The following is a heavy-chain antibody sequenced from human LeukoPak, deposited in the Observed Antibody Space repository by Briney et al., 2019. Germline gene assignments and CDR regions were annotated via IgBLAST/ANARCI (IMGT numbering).Heavy chain of an antibody. CDR1: GGSISSSSYY. Sequence: PSETLSLTCTVSGGSISSSSYYWGWIRQPPGKGLEWIGSIYYSGSTYYNPSLKSRVTISVDTSKNQFSLKLSSVTAADTAVYYCARDITYYDREQDFDLWGRGTLVTVSS. CDR3: ARDITYYDREQDFDL. V-gene: IGHV4-39*07. D-gene: IGHD3-10*02. CDR2: IYYSGST. J-gene: IGHJ2*01.